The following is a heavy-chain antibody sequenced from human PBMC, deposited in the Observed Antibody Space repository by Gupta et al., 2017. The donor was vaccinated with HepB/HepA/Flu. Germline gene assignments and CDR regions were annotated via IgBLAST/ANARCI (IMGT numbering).Heavy chain of an antibody. CDR3: AKEARWGSWYFDF. Sequence: QVQMVESGGGVVQPGRSLRLSCAASGFTFSDHGMHWVRQAPGKGLEWLIVIGSDEGTRFYADSVKGRFTISRDNSKNTLFLEMNNLRPEDTAVYYCAKEARWGSWYFDFWGQGTLVTVSS. V-gene: IGHV3-30*18. D-gene: IGHD5-24*01. J-gene: IGHJ4*02. CDR2: IGSDEGTR. CDR1: GFTFSDHG.